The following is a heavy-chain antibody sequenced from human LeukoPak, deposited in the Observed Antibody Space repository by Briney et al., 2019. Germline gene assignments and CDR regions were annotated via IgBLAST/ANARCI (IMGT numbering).Heavy chain of an antibody. V-gene: IGHV3-15*01. D-gene: IGHD3-10*01. CDR1: GFTFSSYA. J-gene: IGHJ4*02. CDR3: TTSVALLWFGELLGENDY. Sequence: GGSLRLSCAASGFTFSSYAMSWVRQAPGKGLEWVGRIKSKTDGGTTDYAAPVKGRFTISRDDSKNTLYLQMNSLKTEDTAVYYCTTSVALLWFGELLGENDYWGQGTLVTVSS. CDR2: IKSKTDGGTT.